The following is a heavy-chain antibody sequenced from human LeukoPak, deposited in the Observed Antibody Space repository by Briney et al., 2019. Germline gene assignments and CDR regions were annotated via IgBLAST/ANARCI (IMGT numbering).Heavy chain of an antibody. D-gene: IGHD1-14*01. CDR3: ARVGIWSGVN. J-gene: IGHJ4*02. V-gene: IGHV3-30-3*01. Sequence: GGSLRLSCAASGFTFSSYAMHWVRQAPGQGLEWVAVISYDGSNKYYADSVKGRFTISRDNSKNTLYLQMNSLRAEDTAVYYCARVGIWSGVNWGQGTLVTVSS. CDR1: GFTFSSYA. CDR2: ISYDGSNK.